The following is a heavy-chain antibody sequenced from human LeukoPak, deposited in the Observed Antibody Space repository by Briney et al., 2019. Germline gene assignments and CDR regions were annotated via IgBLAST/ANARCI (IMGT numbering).Heavy chain of an antibody. J-gene: IGHJ4*02. D-gene: IGHD3-22*01. CDR3: ARDDYYDSSGYYYSSDY. Sequence: GGSLRLSCASSGFIFSSYSMNWVRQAPGKGLEWVSSISSRSSYIYYADSVKGRFTISRDNAKNSLYLQMNSLRAEDTAVYYCARDDYYDSSGYYYSSDYWGQGTLVTVSS. CDR1: GFIFSSYS. V-gene: IGHV3-21*01. CDR2: ISSRSSYI.